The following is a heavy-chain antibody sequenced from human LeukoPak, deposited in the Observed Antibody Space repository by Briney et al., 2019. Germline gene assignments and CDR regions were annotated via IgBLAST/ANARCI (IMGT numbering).Heavy chain of an antibody. J-gene: IGHJ4*02. D-gene: IGHD3-10*01. V-gene: IGHV3-7*03. Sequence: GGSLRLSCAASGFTFSSYWMSWVRQAPGKGLEWVANMKQDGSEKYYVDSVKGRFTISRDNAKNSVYLQMNSLRAEDTAVYYCARNRIARGSGSYYYFDYWGQGTLVTVSS. CDR1: GFTFSSYW. CDR2: MKQDGSEK. CDR3: ARNRIARGSGSYYYFDY.